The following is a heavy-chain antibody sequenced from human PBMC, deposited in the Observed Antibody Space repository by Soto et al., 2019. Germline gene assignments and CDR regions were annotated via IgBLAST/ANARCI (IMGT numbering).Heavy chain of an antibody. J-gene: IGHJ4*02. V-gene: IGHV3-30-3*01. CDR1: GFTFSSYA. CDR3: ARDPTPYSSSWLDY. CDR2: ISYDGSNK. D-gene: IGHD6-13*01. Sequence: QVQLVESGGGVVQPGRSLRLSCAASGFTFSSYAMHWVRQAPGKGLEWVAVISYDGSNKYYADSVKGRFTNSRDNSKNPLYLQMNSLRAEDTAVYYCARDPTPYSSSWLDYWGQGTLVTVSS.